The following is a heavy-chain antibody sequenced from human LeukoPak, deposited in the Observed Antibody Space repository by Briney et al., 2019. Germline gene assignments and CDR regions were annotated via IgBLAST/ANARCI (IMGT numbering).Heavy chain of an antibody. Sequence: GASVKVSCKASGGTFSSYAISWVRQAPGQGLEWMGGIIPIFGTANYAQKFQGRVTITADESTSTAYMELSSLRAEDTAVYYCARAEDDYGEKVPNFDYWGQGTLVTVSS. CDR3: ARAEDDYGEKVPNFDY. CDR1: GGTFSSYA. CDR2: IIPIFGTA. D-gene: IGHD4-17*01. V-gene: IGHV1-69*13. J-gene: IGHJ4*02.